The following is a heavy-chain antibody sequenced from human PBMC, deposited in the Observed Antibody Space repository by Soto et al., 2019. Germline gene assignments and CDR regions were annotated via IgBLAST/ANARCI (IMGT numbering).Heavy chain of an antibody. CDR1: GYTFTSYG. J-gene: IGHJ3*02. CDR2: ISAYNGNT. CDR3: ARQISAYGYQWGDAFDI. V-gene: IGHV1-18*01. D-gene: IGHD5-12*01. Sequence: ASVKLSCKASGYTFTSYGISWVRQAPGQGLEWMGWISAYNGNTNYAQKLQGRVTMTTDTSTSTAYMELRSLRSDDTAVYYCARQISAYGYQWGDAFDIWGQGTMVTVSS.